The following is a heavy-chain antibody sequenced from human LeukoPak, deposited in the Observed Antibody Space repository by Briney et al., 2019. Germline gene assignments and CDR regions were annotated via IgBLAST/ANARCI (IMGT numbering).Heavy chain of an antibody. D-gene: IGHD6-19*01. CDR1: GFSFSTYA. CDR3: AKSSSYSSGWVSY. CDR2: ISWNSGSI. J-gene: IGHJ4*02. Sequence: PGGSLRLSCVASGFSFSTYAMHWVRQAPGKGLEWVSGISWNSGSIGYADSVKGRFTISRDNAKNSLYLQMNSLRAEDMALYYCAKSSSYSSGWVSYWGQGTLVTVSS. V-gene: IGHV3-9*03.